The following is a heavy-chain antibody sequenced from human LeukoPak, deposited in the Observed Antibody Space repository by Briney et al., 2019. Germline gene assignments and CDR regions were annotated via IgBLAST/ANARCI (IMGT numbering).Heavy chain of an antibody. CDR3: ARESPTYYFDS. CDR2: ISYDGRNK. V-gene: IGHV3-30*04. Sequence: GGSLRLSCAASGFTFSSYAMHWVRQAPGRGLEWVAIISYDGRNKYYADSVKGRFTISRDNSKNTLYLRMNSLRPEDTAVYFCARESPTYYFDSWGQGTLVTVSS. CDR1: GFTFSSYA. J-gene: IGHJ4*02.